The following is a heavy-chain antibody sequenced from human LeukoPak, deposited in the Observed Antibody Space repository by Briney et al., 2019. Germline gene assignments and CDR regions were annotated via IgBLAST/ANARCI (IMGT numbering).Heavy chain of an antibody. CDR1: GFTFSNYD. J-gene: IGHJ3*02. V-gene: IGHV3-13*01. CDR2: IGTAGDT. Sequence: GSLRLSCATSGFTFSNYDMHWVRQATGEGLEWVSAIGTAGDTYYPGSVKGRFTISRDNAKNSFYLQMNNLRAGDTAVYYCSRGGAPAGYAYDIWGHGTVVTVSS. CDR3: SRGGAPAGYAYDI. D-gene: IGHD6-13*01.